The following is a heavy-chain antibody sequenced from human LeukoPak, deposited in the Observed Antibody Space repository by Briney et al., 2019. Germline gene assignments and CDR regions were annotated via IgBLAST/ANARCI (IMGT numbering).Heavy chain of an antibody. Sequence: SQTLSLTCAISGDSVSSNSASWNWIRQSPPRGLEWLVRTYYRSKWYNDYEVSVKSRITINADTSKNQASLQVNSVTPEDAAVYYCARATTVATGVLDYWGQGTLVTVSS. J-gene: IGHJ4*02. V-gene: IGHV6-1*01. CDR2: TYYRSKWYN. CDR3: ARATTVATGVLDY. CDR1: GDSVSSNSAS. D-gene: IGHD4-23*01.